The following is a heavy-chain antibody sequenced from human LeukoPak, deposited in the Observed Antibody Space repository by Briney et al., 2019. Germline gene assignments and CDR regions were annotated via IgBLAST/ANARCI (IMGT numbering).Heavy chain of an antibody. J-gene: IGHJ6*02. CDR3: AKAELILNYYRYFGMDV. V-gene: IGHV3-23*01. CDR2: ISGSGDST. D-gene: IGHD1-26*01. Sequence: GGSLRLSCAASGFTFSSYAMSWVRQVPGKGLEWVSFISGSGDSTYYADSVKGRFTISRDNSKNTLYLQMNSLGAEDTAVYFCAKAELILNYYRYFGMDVWGQGTTVTVSS. CDR1: GFTFSSYA.